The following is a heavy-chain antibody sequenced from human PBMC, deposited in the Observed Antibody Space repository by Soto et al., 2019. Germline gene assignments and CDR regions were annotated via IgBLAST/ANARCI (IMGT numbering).Heavy chain of an antibody. CDR3: ASSLYYDILTGFAPDV. D-gene: IGHD3-9*01. Sequence: GGSLRLSCAASGFTFSSYWMSWVRQAPGKGLEWVANIKQDGSEKYYVDSVKGRFTISRDNAKNSLYLQMNSLRAEDTAVYYCASSLYYDILTGFAPDVWGKGTTVTVSS. CDR1: GFTFSSYW. CDR2: IKQDGSEK. V-gene: IGHV3-7*01. J-gene: IGHJ6*04.